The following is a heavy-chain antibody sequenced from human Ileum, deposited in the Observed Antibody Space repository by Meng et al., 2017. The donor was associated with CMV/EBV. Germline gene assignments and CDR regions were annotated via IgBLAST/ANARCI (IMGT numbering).Heavy chain of an antibody. V-gene: IGHV4-39*01. CDR2: IYYSGST. CDR1: GGSISSSSYY. CDR3: ARPRFGELSAAGY. J-gene: IGHJ4*02. D-gene: IGHD3-10*01. Sequence: SETLSLTCTVSGGSISSSSYYWGWIRQPPGKGLEWIGSIYYSGSTYYNSSLKSRVTISIDTSKNQFSLKLSSVTAAETAVYYCARPRFGELSAAGYWGQGTLVTVSS.